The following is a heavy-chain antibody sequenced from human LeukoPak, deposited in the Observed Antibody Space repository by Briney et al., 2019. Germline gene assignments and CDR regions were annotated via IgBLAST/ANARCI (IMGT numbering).Heavy chain of an antibody. CDR1: GGSTSSYY. CDR3: ARLLWFGELPLDY. V-gene: IGHV4-59*12. CDR2: IYHSGGT. D-gene: IGHD3-10*01. J-gene: IGHJ4*02. Sequence: SETLSLTCTVSGGSTSSYYWSWIRQPPGKGLEWIGYIYHSGGTYYNPSLKSRVTISVDRSKNQFSLKLSSVTAADTAVYYCARLLWFGELPLDYWGQGTLVTVSS.